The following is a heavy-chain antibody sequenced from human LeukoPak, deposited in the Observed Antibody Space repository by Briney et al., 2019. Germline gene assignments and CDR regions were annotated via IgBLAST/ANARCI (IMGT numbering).Heavy chain of an antibody. V-gene: IGHV3-23*01. CDR2: ISGSDGST. Sequence: GGSLRLSCAASGFIFSSYAMSWVRQAPGKGLEWISAISGSDGSTEYVDSVKGRFTISRDNSKNMLYLQMNSLRAEDTAFYYCAIYDYGGPTGGFDIWGQGTMVTVSS. D-gene: IGHD4/OR15-4a*01. CDR1: GFIFSSYA. J-gene: IGHJ3*02. CDR3: AIYDYGGPTGGFDI.